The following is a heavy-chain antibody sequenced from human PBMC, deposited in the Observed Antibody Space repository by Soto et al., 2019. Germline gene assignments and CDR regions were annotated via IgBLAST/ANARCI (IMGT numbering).Heavy chain of an antibody. CDR2: IWYDGSNK. D-gene: IGHD3-22*01. CDR1: GFTFSRYG. V-gene: IGHV3-33*06. J-gene: IGHJ4*02. Sequence: GGSLRLACAASGFTFSRYGMHWVRQAPGKGLEWVAAIWYDGSNKYYADSVKGRFTISRDNSKNTLYLQMNSLRAEDTTVYYCAKDYFSSGYYYGFDYWGQGTLVTVSS. CDR3: AKDYFSSGYYYGFDY.